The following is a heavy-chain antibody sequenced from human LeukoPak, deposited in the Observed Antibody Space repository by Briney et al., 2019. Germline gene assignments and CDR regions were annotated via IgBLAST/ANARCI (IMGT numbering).Heavy chain of an antibody. J-gene: IGHJ4*02. Sequence: GRSLRLSCAASGFTFSSYGMHWVRQAPGKGLEWVAVISYDGSNKYYADSVKGRFTISRGNSKNTLYLQMNSLRAEDTAVYYCAKGFLAAAGTFDYWGQGTLVTVSS. CDR3: AKGFLAAAGTFDY. CDR1: GFTFSSYG. D-gene: IGHD6-13*01. V-gene: IGHV3-30*18. CDR2: ISYDGSNK.